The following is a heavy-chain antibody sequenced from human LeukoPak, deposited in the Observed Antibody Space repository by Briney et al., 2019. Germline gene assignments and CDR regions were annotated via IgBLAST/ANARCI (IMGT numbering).Heavy chain of an antibody. D-gene: IGHD3-10*01. CDR1: GGSISSGGYS. CDR3: ARGFYYGSGRLNWFDY. Sequence: PSETLSLTCGVSGGSISSGGYSWSWIRQPPGKGLEWIGYIYHSGSTYYNPSLKSRVTISVDRSKNQFSLKLSSVTAADTAVYYCARGFYYGSGRLNWFDYWGQGTLVTVSS. V-gene: IGHV4-30-2*01. CDR2: IYHSGST. J-gene: IGHJ5*01.